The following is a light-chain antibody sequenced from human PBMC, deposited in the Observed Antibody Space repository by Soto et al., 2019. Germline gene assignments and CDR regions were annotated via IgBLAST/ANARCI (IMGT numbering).Light chain of an antibody. J-gene: IGKJ1*01. Sequence: DILMTQSPDSLAVSLGARATINCRSSQSVLYRSNNLNYLAWYQQKPGQAPRLLIYGASSRATGIPDRFSGSGSGTDFTLTISRLEPEDFAVYYCQQYGSSPPWTFGQGTKVDIK. CDR1: QSVLYRSNNLNY. CDR2: GAS. V-gene: IGKV3-20*01. CDR3: QQYGSSPPWT.